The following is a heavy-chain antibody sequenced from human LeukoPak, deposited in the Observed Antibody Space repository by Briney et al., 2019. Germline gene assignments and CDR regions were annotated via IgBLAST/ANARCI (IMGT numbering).Heavy chain of an antibody. CDR3: ARDSSSYYFDY. V-gene: IGHV3-66*01. D-gene: IGHD6-6*01. J-gene: IGHJ4*02. Sequence: GGSLRLSCAASGFTVTSNRMNWVRQAPGKGLEWVSIIYTGGTTHYADSLKDRFTISRDDSINTLYLQMNSLRAEDTAVYYCARDSSSYYFDYWGQGTLVTVSS. CDR2: IYTGGTT. CDR1: GFTVTSNR.